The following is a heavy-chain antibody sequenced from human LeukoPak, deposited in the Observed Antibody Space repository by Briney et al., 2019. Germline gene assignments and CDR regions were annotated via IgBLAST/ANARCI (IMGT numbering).Heavy chain of an antibody. Sequence: SETLSLTCTVSGGSISSYYWSWIRQPPGKGLEWIGYIYYTGSTNYNPSLKSRVTISVDTSKNQFSLKLSSVTAADTAVYYCARYLAAGYFDLWGRGTLVTVSS. D-gene: IGHD6-25*01. CDR2: IYYTGST. CDR1: GGSISSYY. J-gene: IGHJ2*01. CDR3: ARYLAAGYFDL. V-gene: IGHV4-59*08.